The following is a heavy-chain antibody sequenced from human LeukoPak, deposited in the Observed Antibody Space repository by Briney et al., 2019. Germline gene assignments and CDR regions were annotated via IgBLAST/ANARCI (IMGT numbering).Heavy chain of an antibody. Sequence: SETLSLTCTVSLDSTTSNFWSWVRQPPGKGLEWIGEIHRSGSPNYNPSLQSRVTISIDRSRNQIVLELSSVTTADTAVYYCAREILGGFNPGAYWGQGTLVTVSS. CDR1: LDSTTSNF. D-gene: IGHD1-14*01. J-gene: IGHJ4*02. V-gene: IGHV4-4*02. CDR2: IHRSGSP. CDR3: AREILGGFNPGAY.